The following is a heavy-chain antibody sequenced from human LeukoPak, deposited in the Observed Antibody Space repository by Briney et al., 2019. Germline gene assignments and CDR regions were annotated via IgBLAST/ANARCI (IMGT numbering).Heavy chain of an antibody. Sequence: GASVKVSCKASGGTFSSYAISWVRQAPEQGLEWMGGIIPIFGTANYAQKFQGRVTITADESTSTAYMELSSLRSEDTAVYYCASGWAARAIDCWGQGTLVTVSS. V-gene: IGHV1-69*01. CDR2: IIPIFGTA. CDR3: ASGWAARAIDC. CDR1: GGTFSSYA. D-gene: IGHD6-6*01. J-gene: IGHJ4*02.